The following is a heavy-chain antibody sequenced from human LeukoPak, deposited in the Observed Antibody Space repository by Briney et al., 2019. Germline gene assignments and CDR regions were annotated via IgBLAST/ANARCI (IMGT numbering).Heavy chain of an antibody. CDR3: ARAVVRGVFPYYFGMDV. V-gene: IGHV3-48*04. J-gene: IGHJ6*02. Sequence: GGSLRLSCAASGFTFSSYTMNWVRQAPGKGLEWVSYISSSSSTIYYADSVKGRFTISRDNAKNSLYLQMNSLRAEDTAVYYCARAVVRGVFPYYFGMDVWGQGTTVTVSS. D-gene: IGHD3-10*01. CDR1: GFTFSSYT. CDR2: ISSSSSTI.